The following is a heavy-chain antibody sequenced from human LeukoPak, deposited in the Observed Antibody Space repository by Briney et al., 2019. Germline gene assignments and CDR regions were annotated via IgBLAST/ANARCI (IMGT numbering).Heavy chain of an antibody. V-gene: IGHV1-18*01. J-gene: IGHJ6*03. Sequence: ASVKVSCKASGYTVTKYDISWVRQAPGQGLEWMGWMSAYNGNTNYAQKFQGRVTMTTDTSTSTAYMELRSLRSDDTAVYYCARWAPSGDRDYYYYYMDVWGKGTTVTVSS. CDR2: MSAYNGNT. D-gene: IGHD2-21*02. CDR3: ARWAPSGDRDYYYYYMDV. CDR1: GYTVTKYD.